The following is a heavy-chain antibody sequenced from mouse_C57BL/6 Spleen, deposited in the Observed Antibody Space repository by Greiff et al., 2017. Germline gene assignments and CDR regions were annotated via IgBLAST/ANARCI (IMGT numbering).Heavy chain of an antibody. Sequence: VESGGGLVKPGGSLKLSCAASGFTFSSYAMSWVRQTPEKRLEWVATISDGGSYTYYPDNVKGRFTISRDNAKNNLYLQMSHLKSEDTAMYYCASHITTVVATPFDYWGQGTTLTVSS. V-gene: IGHV5-4*01. D-gene: IGHD1-1*01. CDR1: GFTFSSYA. CDR3: ASHITTVVATPFDY. CDR2: ISDGGSYT. J-gene: IGHJ2*01.